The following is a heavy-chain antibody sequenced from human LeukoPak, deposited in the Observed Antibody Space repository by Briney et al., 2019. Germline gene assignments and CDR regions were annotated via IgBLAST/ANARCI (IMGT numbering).Heavy chain of an antibody. J-gene: IGHJ5*02. D-gene: IGHD3-3*01. CDR2: ISSSSSYI. V-gene: IGHV3-21*01. CDR3: ARVGIYYDYWFDP. CDR1: GFTFSSYS. Sequence: GGSLRLSCAASGFTFSSYSMNWVRQAPGNGLEWVSSISSSSSYIYYADSVKGRFTISRDNAKNSLYLQMNSLRAEDTAVYYCARVGIYYDYWFDPWGQGTLVTVSS.